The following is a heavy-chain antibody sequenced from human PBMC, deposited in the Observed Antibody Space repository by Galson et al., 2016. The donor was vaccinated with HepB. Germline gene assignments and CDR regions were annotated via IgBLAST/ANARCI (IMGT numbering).Heavy chain of an antibody. CDR1: GYSFTSYA. J-gene: IGHJ5*01. CDR3: ARRSDWFDS. V-gene: IGHV1-18*01. CDR2: ISGHNGNK. Sequence: SVKVSCKASGYSFTSYAITWVRQAPGQGLEWVGWISGHNGNKNYGQNFQGRVTMTTDTSTSTAYMELRSLRSDDTAMYYCARRSDWFDSWRRGTLVTVSS.